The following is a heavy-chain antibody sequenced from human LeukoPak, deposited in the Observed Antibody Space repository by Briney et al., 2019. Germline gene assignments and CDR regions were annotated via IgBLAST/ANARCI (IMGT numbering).Heavy chain of an antibody. J-gene: IGHJ4*02. V-gene: IGHV3-11*01. CDR2: ISSSGSTI. D-gene: IGHD5-24*01. CDR1: GFTFSDYY. CDR3: ARDSAEMATPFDY. Sequence: GGSLRLSCAASGFTFSDYYMSWIRQAPGKGLEWVSYISSSGSTIYYADSVKGRFTISRDNAKNSLYLQMNSLRAEDTAVYYCARDSAEMATPFDYWGQGTLVTVSS.